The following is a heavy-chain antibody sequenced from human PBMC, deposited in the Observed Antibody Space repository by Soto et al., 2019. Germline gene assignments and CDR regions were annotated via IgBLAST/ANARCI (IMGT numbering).Heavy chain of an antibody. D-gene: IGHD2-8*01. Sequence: QVQLVESGGGVVQPGRSLRLSCAASGFTFSNYGMHWVGQAPGKGLEWLAVILNDGGDQNYGDSVKGRFTISRDNSKNTLYLQINSLRVEDTAVYYCARDDDRPDNGLDMWGQGTLVTVSS. CDR1: GFTFSNYG. V-gene: IGHV3-30*19. CDR3: ARDDDRPDNGLDM. CDR2: ILNDGGDQ. J-gene: IGHJ3*02.